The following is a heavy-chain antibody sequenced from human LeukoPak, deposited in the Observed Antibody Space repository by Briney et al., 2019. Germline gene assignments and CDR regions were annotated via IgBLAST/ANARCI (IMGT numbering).Heavy chain of an antibody. Sequence: ASVKVSFKASVGTFSSYAISWVRQAPGQGLEWMGRIIPILGIANYAQKFQGRVTITADKSTSTAYMELSSLRSEDTAVYYCARQGTDSGVRGAIDYWGQGTPVTVSS. CDR1: VGTFSSYA. V-gene: IGHV1-69*04. J-gene: IGHJ4*02. CDR2: IIPILGIA. D-gene: IGHD3-10*01. CDR3: ARQGTDSGVRGAIDY.